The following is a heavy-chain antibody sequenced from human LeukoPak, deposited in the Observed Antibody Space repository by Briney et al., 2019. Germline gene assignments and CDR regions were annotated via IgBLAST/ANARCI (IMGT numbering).Heavy chain of an antibody. J-gene: IGHJ4*02. D-gene: IGHD5-24*01. CDR2: IIPFFGTA. CDR1: GGTFSSYT. Sequence: GASVKVSCKASGGTFSSYTISWVRQAPGQGLEWLGWIIPFFGTANYAQKFQGRLTITADESTGTAYMELSSLRSEDTAVYYCARDGREMATRGPYYFDYWGQGTLVTVSS. CDR3: ARDGREMATRGPYYFDY. V-gene: IGHV1-69*13.